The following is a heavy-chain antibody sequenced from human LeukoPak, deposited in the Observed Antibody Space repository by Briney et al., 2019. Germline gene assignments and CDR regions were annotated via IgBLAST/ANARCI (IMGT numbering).Heavy chain of an antibody. CDR3: ARKDYGGYAYYYYGLDV. Sequence: QPGGSLRLSCAASGFTFSSYEMNWVRQAPGKGLEWVSYISSSGSTKYYADSVKGRFTISRDNAKNSLYLQMNSLRAEDTAVYYRARKDYGGYAYYYYGLDVWGKGTTVTVSS. CDR1: GFTFSSYE. CDR2: ISSSGSTK. V-gene: IGHV3-48*03. J-gene: IGHJ6*04. D-gene: IGHD5-12*01.